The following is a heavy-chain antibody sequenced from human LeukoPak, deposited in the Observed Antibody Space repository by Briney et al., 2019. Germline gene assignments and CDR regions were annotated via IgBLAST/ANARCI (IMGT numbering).Heavy chain of an antibody. V-gene: IGHV3-7*05. J-gene: IGHJ4*02. Sequence: GGSLRLSCAASGFSFGSYWMSWVRQAPGKGLEWVANIHQDGNEKYYVDSVTGRFAISRDNAKNSVYLQMSSMRVGDTAVYYCATDSGVFDYWGQGILVTVSS. D-gene: IGHD1-26*01. CDR1: GFSFGSYW. CDR2: IHQDGNEK. CDR3: ATDSGVFDY.